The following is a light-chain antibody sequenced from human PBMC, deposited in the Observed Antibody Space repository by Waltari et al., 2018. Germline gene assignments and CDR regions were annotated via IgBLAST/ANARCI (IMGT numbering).Light chain of an antibody. V-gene: IGKV3-11*01. Sequence: EIVLTQSPGTLSLSPGERATLSCRASQSISSHSAWYQQKTGQAPRLLICDASKRATGIPARFSGSGSGTDFTLTISSLEPEDFAVYYCQQPPLTFGGGTKVEI. CDR3: QQPPLT. J-gene: IGKJ4*01. CDR2: DAS. CDR1: QSISSH.